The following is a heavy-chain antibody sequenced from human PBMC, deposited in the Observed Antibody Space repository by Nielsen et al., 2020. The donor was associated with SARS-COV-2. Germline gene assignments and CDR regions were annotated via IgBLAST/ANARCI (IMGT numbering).Heavy chain of an antibody. CDR3: AKRNRLYYDSSGYYYYFDY. J-gene: IGHJ4*02. D-gene: IGHD3-22*01. Sequence: GESLKISCAASGFTFSSYAMSWVRQAPGKGLEWVSAISGSGGSTYYADSVKGRFTISRDNSKNTLYLQMNSLRAEDTAVYYCAKRNRLYYDSSGYYYYFDYWGQGTLVTVPS. V-gene: IGHV3-23*01. CDR1: GFTFSSYA. CDR2: ISGSGGST.